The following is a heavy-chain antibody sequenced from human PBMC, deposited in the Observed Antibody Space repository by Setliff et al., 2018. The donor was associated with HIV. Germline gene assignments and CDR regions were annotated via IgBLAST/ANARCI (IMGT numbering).Heavy chain of an antibody. D-gene: IGHD3-22*01. J-gene: IGHJ5*02. V-gene: IGHV4-34*01. CDR2: INHSGST. CDR1: GGSFSSYY. CDR3: ARHAVPHYYDSSGPS. Sequence: SETLSLTCAVYGGSFSSYYWSWIRQPPGKGLEWIGEINHSGSTNYNPSLKSRVTISLDTSKNQFSLKLSSVTAADTAVYYCARHAVPHYYDSSGPSWGPGTLVTVSS.